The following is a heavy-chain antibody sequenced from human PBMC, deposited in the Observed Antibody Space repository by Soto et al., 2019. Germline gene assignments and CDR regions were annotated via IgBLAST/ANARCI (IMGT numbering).Heavy chain of an antibody. J-gene: IGHJ6*03. CDR1: GFTFSSYA. Sequence: EVQLLESGGGLVQPGGSLRLSCAASGFTFSSYAMSWVRQAPGKGLEWVSAISGSGGSTYYADSVKGRFTISRDNSKNTLYLQMNSLRAEDTAVYYCAKGLGEDSSGFYRPSLTSSYYYMDVWGKGTTVTVSS. V-gene: IGHV3-23*01. CDR2: ISGSGGST. CDR3: AKGLGEDSSGFYRPSLTSSYYYMDV. D-gene: IGHD6-19*01.